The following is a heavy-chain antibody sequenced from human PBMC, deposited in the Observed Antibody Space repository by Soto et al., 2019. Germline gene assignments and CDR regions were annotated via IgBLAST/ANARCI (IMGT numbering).Heavy chain of an antibody. Sequence: QVQLVQSGAEVKRPGASVKVSCKASGYTFINHGISWVRQARGQGLEWVGWISTFNGNTVFAQKLADRVTLTTDTSQTTGQLELGKLDSDHHAILFCAKQRPGPGNEPPQPRGAMGAWGQGSTVTVSS. CDR3: AKQRPGPGNEPPQPRGAMGA. J-gene: IGHJ6*01. D-gene: IGHD1-1*01. CDR1: GYTFINHG. CDR2: ISTFNGNT. V-gene: IGHV1-18*01.